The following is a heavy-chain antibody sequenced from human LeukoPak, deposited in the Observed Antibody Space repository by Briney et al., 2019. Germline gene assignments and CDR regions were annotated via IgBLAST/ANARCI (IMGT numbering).Heavy chain of an antibody. CDR1: GYTFTGYY. V-gene: IGHV1-18*04. Sequence: ASVKVSCKASGYTFTGYYMHWVRQAPGQGLEWMGWISAYNGNTNYAQKLQGRVTMTTDTSTSTAYMELRSLRSDDTAVYYCARDWPGYFDYWGQGTLVTVSS. CDR3: ARDWPGYFDY. D-gene: IGHD3-10*01. CDR2: ISAYNGNT. J-gene: IGHJ4*02.